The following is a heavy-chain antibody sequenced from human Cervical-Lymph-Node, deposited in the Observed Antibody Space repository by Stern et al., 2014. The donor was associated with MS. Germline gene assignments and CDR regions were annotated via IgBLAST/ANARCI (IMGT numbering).Heavy chain of an antibody. Sequence: VQLVQSGAEVKKPGSSVKVSCTASGDTFINFGISWVRQAPGQGLEWMGGFIPLFGTTEYVEKFQGRLTINADESANTVYMELSSLRSEDTAVYYCARDNDDNGMDVWGQGTTVFVSS. D-gene: IGHD1-1*01. CDR3: ARDNDDNGMDV. V-gene: IGHV1-69*01. CDR2: FIPLFGTT. J-gene: IGHJ6*02. CDR1: GDTFINFG.